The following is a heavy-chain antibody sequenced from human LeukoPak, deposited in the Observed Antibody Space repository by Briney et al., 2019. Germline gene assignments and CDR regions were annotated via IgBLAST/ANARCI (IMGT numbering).Heavy chain of an antibody. D-gene: IGHD2-2*01. CDR2: ISSSSSSTI. CDR1: GFTFSSYS. CDR3: ARGRYCSSTSCRNWFDP. Sequence: GGSLRLSCAASGFTFSSYSMNWVRQAPGKGLEWISYISSSSSSTIYYADSVKGRFTISRDNAKNSLYLQMNSLRAEDTAVYYCARGRYCSSTSCRNWFDPWGQGTLVTVSS. J-gene: IGHJ5*02. V-gene: IGHV3-48*04.